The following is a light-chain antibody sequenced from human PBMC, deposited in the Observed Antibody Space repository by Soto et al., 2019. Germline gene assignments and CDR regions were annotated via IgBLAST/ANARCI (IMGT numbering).Light chain of an antibody. Sequence: DIQVTQSPSSVSASVGDRVTITCRASQGLVSWLAWYQQKPGKAPKLLIYAASSFQSGVPSRFSDSGSGTDFTLTISSLQPEDFATDYCQQSSSFPLTFGGGTKVEIK. CDR3: QQSSSFPLT. V-gene: IGKV1-12*01. CDR2: AAS. J-gene: IGKJ4*01. CDR1: QGLVSW.